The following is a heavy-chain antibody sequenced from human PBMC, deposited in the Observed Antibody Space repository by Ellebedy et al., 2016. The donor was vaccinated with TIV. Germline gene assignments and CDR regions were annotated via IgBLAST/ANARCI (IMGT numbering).Heavy chain of an antibody. CDR1: GFTFSSFT. D-gene: IGHD1-1*01. CDR2: MSNNGDST. J-gene: IGHJ4*02. V-gene: IGHV3-23*01. Sequence: GESLKISCEASGFTFSSFTMSWVRQTPGKGLEWVSVMSNNGDSTYYADSMKGRFTISRDNSKNTLFLQMNSLRAEDTALYYCARGTGPTHWRIDYWGQGTLVTVSS. CDR3: ARGTGPTHWRIDY.